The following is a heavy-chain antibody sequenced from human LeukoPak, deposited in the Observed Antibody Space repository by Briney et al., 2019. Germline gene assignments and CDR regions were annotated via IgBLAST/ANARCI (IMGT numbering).Heavy chain of an antibody. D-gene: IGHD4-17*01. CDR3: AREVGEDYGDNRIDP. Sequence: SETLSLTCAVSGGSISSGGYSWSWIRQPPGKGLEWIGYIYHSGSTYYNPSLKSRVTISVDRSKNQFSLKLSSVTAADAAVYYCAREVGEDYGDNRIDPWGQGTLVTVPS. V-gene: IGHV4-30-2*01. CDR1: GGSISSGGYS. J-gene: IGHJ5*02. CDR2: IYHSGST.